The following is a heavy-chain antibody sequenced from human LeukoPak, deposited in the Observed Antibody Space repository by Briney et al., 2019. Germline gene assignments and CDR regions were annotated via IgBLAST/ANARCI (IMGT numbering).Heavy chain of an antibody. CDR2: ISSSNSYI. V-gene: IGHV3-21*01. D-gene: IGHD3-9*01. CDR3: ARERSLTYYDILTGYHNNGMDV. CDR1: GFTSSSYS. Sequence: AGSLTLSCAASGFTSSSYSMNWLRHAPAKGLEWVSTISSSNSYIYYADSVKGRLTISRDNAKNSLYLQMNSLRAEDTAVYYCARERSLTYYDILTGYHNNGMDVWGQGTTVTVSS. J-gene: IGHJ6*02.